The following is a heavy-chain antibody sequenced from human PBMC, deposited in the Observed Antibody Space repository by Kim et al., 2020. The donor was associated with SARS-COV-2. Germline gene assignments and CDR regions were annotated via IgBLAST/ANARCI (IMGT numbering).Heavy chain of an antibody. V-gene: IGHV3-23*01. J-gene: IGHJ6*02. CDR3: AKDQVLGYCSGGSCGV. Sequence: SVKGRFTISRDNSKNTLYLQMNSLRAEDTAVYYCAKDQVLGYCSGGSCGVWGQGTTVTVSS. D-gene: IGHD2-15*01.